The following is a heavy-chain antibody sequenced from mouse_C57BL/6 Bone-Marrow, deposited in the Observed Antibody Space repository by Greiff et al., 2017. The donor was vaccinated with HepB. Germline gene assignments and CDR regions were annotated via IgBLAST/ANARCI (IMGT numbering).Heavy chain of an antibody. CDR1: GFTFSDYG. CDR2: ISNLAYSI. J-gene: IGHJ4*01. V-gene: IGHV5-15*01. CDR3: ARHEQLRNYAMDY. D-gene: IGHD3-2*02. Sequence: EVQRVESGGGLVQPGGSLKLSCAASGFTFSDYGMAWVRQAPRKGPEWVAFISNLAYSIYYADTVTGRFTISRENAKNTLYLEMSSLRSENTAMYYCARHEQLRNYAMDYWGQGTSVTVSS.